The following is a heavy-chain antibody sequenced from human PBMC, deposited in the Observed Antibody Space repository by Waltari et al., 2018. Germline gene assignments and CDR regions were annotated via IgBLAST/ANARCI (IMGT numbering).Heavy chain of an antibody. CDR2: IKQDGSEK. CDR1: GFPFSSYW. V-gene: IGHV3-7*01. D-gene: IGHD4-17*01. J-gene: IGHJ5*02. Sequence: EVQLVESGGGLVQPGGSLRLSCAASGFPFSSYWMSWVRRAPGKGLEWVANIKQDGSEKYYVDSVKGRFTISRDNAKNSLYLQMNSLRAEDTAVYYCARDSPLYGFWFDPWGQGTLVTVSS. CDR3: ARDSPLYGFWFDP.